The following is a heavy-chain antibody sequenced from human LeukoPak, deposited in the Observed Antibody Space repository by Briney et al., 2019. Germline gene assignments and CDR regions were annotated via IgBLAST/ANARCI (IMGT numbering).Heavy chain of an antibody. V-gene: IGHV1-69*05. CDR3: ARDRGYSYGWHY. CDR2: IIPIFGTA. D-gene: IGHD5-18*01. CDR1: GGTFSSYA. J-gene: IGHJ4*02. Sequence: GASVKVSCKASGGTFSSYAISWVRQAPGRGLEWMGRIIPIFGTANYAQKFQGRVTITTDESTSTAYMELSSLRSEDTAVYYCARDRGYSYGWHYWGQGTLVTVSS.